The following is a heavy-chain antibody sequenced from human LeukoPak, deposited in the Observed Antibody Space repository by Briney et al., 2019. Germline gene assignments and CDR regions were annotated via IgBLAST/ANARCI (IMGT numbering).Heavy chain of an antibody. J-gene: IGHJ6*02. Sequence: GGSLRLSCAAPGFTFSSYSMNWVRQAPGKGLEWVSYISSSSSTIYYADSVKGRFTISRDNAKNSLYLQMNSLRAEDTAVYYCARIVVVPAAMLNYYYYYGMDVWGQGTTITVSS. V-gene: IGHV3-48*01. CDR3: ARIVVVPAAMLNYYYYYGMDV. CDR2: ISSSSSTI. CDR1: GFTFSSYS. D-gene: IGHD2-2*01.